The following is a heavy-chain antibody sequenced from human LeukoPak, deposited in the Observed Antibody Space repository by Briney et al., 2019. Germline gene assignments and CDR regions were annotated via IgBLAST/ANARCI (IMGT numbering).Heavy chain of an antibody. J-gene: IGHJ4*02. CDR2: ISSGGSRI. Sequence: PGGSLRLSCVGSGFNFRSYEMIWVRQAPGKGLEWLSYISSGGSRIYYADSVKGRFTISRDDAKNSLFLQMNILETEDTAVYSCARESDDGGYRFDYWGQGSLVTVS. CDR1: GFNFRSYE. D-gene: IGHD5-12*01. CDR3: ARESDDGGYRFDY. V-gene: IGHV3-48*03.